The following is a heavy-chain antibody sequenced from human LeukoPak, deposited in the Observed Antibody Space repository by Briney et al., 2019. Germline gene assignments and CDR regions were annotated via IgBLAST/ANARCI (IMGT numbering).Heavy chain of an antibody. D-gene: IGHD6-19*01. CDR2: ISGGTT. J-gene: IGHJ4*02. V-gene: IGHV3-49*03. Sequence: GGSLRLSCTASGFTFGDYLMSWFRQAPGKGLERIGFISGGTTEYAASVKARFTISRDDSTSIAYLQMNSLTTEDRAVYYCSRGSGWLSVYWGQGTLVTVSS. CDR3: SRGSGWLSVY. CDR1: GFTFGDYL.